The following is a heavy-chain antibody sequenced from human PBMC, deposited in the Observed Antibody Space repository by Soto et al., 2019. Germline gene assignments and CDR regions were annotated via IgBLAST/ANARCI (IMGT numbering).Heavy chain of an antibody. V-gene: IGHV3-74*03. Sequence: GSLRLSCAASGFTFSNYYMEWVRQAPGRGLVWVSHINDDGSRTKYADSMKGRFTISRDNAENIVYLQMNSLRAEDTAVYYCARDLSGPFDNWGQGALVTVSS. CDR3: ARDLSGPFDN. CDR2: INDDGSRT. CDR1: GFTFSNYY. J-gene: IGHJ4*02.